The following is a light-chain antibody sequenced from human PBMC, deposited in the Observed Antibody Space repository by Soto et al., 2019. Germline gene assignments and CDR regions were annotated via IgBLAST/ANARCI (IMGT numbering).Light chain of an antibody. CDR2: LGS. V-gene: IGKV2-28*01. CDR1: QSLLHSNGYNF. CDR3: MQALQTPKT. J-gene: IGKJ1*01. Sequence: DIVMTQSPLSLPVTPGEPASISCRSSQSLLHSNGYNFLDWYLQKPGQPPQLLIYLGSNRASGVPDRFSGSGSGTDFTLKISRVEAEDVAIYYCMQALQTPKTFGQGTKVEIK.